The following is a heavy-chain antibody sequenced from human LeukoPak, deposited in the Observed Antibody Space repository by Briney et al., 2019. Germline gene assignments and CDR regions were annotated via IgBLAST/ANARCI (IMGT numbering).Heavy chain of an antibody. CDR2: ISGGGDRT. V-gene: IGHV3-23*01. CDR3: VKTRGYNYGYTGDY. CDR1: RFTFSQYS. D-gene: IGHD5-18*01. Sequence: GGALRLSCADSRFTFSQYSMNWVRQAPGKGLEWVSTISGGGDRTYYADFVKGRFTVSRDNSKNTVYLQMSTLRAEDTAIHDCVKTRGYNYGYTGDYWGQGTLVTVSS. J-gene: IGHJ4*02.